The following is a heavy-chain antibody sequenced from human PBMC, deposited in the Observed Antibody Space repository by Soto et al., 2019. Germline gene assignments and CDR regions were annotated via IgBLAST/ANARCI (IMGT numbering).Heavy chain of an antibody. D-gene: IGHD6-6*01. CDR3: ARGGIAARYYHYYGMDF. CDR1: GFTFSSYW. CDR2: IKQDGSEK. Sequence: GGSLRLSCAASGFTFSSYWMSWVRQAPGKGLEWVANIKQDGSEKYYVDSVKGRFTISRDNAKNSLYLQMNSLRAEDTAVYYCARGGIAARYYHYYGMDFWGQGITVTVSS. J-gene: IGHJ6*02. V-gene: IGHV3-7*05.